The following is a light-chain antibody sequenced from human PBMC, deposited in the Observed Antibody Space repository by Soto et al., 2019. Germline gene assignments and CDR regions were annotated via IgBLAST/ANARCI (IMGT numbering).Light chain of an antibody. V-gene: IGKV1-5*01. CDR1: HSISTW. CDR2: DAS. Sequence: DIQMTQSPSTLSASIGDRVTITCRASHSISTWLAWYQQKPGRAPKSLIYDASILESGVPSRFSGSGSGTEFTLTISSLQPDDLATYYCQQYNIFPWTFGQGTRVDIK. CDR3: QQYNIFPWT. J-gene: IGKJ1*01.